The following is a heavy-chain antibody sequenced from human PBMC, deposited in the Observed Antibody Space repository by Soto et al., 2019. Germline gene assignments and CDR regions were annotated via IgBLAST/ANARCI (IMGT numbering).Heavy chain of an antibody. CDR3: ARERYYGLGSYSYYYGMDV. Sequence: EVQLVESGGGLVQPGGSLRLSCVASGFTFRTYDMHWVRQPTGKGLEWISTVDTAGHTYYLGSVRGRFTVSRENAENSLYLQMNSLGVGDTAVYYCARERYYGLGSYSYYYGMDVWGQGTPVTVSS. J-gene: IGHJ6*02. CDR2: VDTAGHT. CDR1: GFTFRTYD. D-gene: IGHD3-10*01. V-gene: IGHV3-13*01.